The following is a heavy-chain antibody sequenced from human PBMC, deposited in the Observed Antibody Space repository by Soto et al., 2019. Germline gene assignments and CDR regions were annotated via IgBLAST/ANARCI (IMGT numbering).Heavy chain of an antibody. CDR2: ISSDGSSE. J-gene: IGHJ4*02. D-gene: IGHD2-2*01. CDR3: ARSWVCSIISCYLPVDS. Sequence: QVHLVESGGGVVQPGRSLRLSCAASGFSFSNHAMNWVRHAPGKGLEWVAIISSDGSSEDYADSVKGRFSISRDNSKNTLYLQMNSLRTEDTAMYYCARSWVCSIISCYLPVDSWGQGTLVTVSS. V-gene: IGHV3-30-3*01. CDR1: GFSFSNHA.